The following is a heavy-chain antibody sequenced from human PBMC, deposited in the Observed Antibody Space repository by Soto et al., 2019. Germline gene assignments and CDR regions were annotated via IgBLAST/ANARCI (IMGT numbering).Heavy chain of an antibody. Sequence: HPGGSLRLSCAASGFTFSSYGMHWVRQAPGKGLEWVAVISYDGSNRYYADSVKGRFSISRDNSKNTLYLQMNSLRAEDTAIYYCAKEGYTSGYPEGTDYWGQGTLVTVSS. CDR2: ISYDGSNR. D-gene: IGHD5-18*01. CDR1: GFTFSSYG. J-gene: IGHJ4*02. V-gene: IGHV3-30*18. CDR3: AKEGYTSGYPEGTDY.